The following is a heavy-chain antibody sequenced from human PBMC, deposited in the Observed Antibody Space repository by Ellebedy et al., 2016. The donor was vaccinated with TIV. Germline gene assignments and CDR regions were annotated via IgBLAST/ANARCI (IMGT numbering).Heavy chain of an antibody. Sequence: SETLSLTCTVSGGSISSYYWSWIRQPPGKGLEWIGYIYYSGSTNYNPSLKSRVTISVDTSKNQFSLKLSSVTAADTAVYYCARGGRSVVVPAALPYYYYYGMDVWGQGTTVTVSS. CDR1: GGSISSYY. V-gene: IGHV4-59*12. D-gene: IGHD2-2*01. J-gene: IGHJ6*02. CDR2: IYYSGST. CDR3: ARGGRSVVVPAALPYYYYYGMDV.